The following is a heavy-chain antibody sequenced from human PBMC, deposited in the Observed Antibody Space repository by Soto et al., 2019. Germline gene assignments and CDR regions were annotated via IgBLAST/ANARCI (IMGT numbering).Heavy chain of an antibody. Sequence: EVHLLEYGGGLVQPGGSLRLSCVVSGSTFSSDDMSWVRQAPGRGLEWVSGISDSGGSTYYADSVKGRFTISRDNAKNTLYLQMKRRRVEDTALYYCAKDGGRSLAVAGLFDYWGPGTQVTVSS. CDR3: AKDGGRSLAVAGLFDY. CDR2: ISDSGGST. D-gene: IGHD6-19*01. J-gene: IGHJ4*02. CDR1: GSTFSSDD. V-gene: IGHV3-23*01.